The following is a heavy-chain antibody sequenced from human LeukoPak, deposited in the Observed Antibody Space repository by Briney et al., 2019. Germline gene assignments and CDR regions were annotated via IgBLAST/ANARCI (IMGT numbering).Heavy chain of an antibody. CDR3: ARGRYDFWSGYPRRKNWFDP. Sequence: SETLSLTCTVSGGSISSSSYYWGWIRQPPGKGLEWIGSIYYSGSTYYNPSLKSRVTISVDTSKNQFSLKLSSVTAADTAVYYCARGRYDFWSGYPRRKNWFDPWGQGTLVTVSS. CDR2: IYYSGST. CDR1: GGSISSSSYY. D-gene: IGHD3-3*01. J-gene: IGHJ5*02. V-gene: IGHV4-39*07.